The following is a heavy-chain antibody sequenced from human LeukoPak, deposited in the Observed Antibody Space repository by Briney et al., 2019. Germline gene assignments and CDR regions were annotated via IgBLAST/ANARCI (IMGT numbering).Heavy chain of an antibody. J-gene: IGHJ4*02. CDR2: IYTSGST. CDR3: ARDPGQLGYCSSTSCSHFDY. Sequence: SQTLSLTCTVSGGSISSGSYYWSWIRQPAGKGLEWIGRIYTSGSTNYNPSLTSRVTISVDTSKNQFSLKLSSVTAADTAVYYCARDPGQLGYCSSTSCSHFDYWGQGTLVTVSS. CDR1: GGSISSGSYY. D-gene: IGHD2-2*01. V-gene: IGHV4-61*02.